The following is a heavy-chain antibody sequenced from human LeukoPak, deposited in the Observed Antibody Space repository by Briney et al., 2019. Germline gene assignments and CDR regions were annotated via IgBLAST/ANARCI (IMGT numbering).Heavy chain of an antibody. Sequence: GGSLRLSCAASGFTLNNYAMTWVRQAPGKGLQWVARIAVTPDGPATDYATPVRGRFTISRDDSRNMVYLQMSSLRTDDTAVYYCVWSSTWDKRFYLDQWGQGTLVTVSS. CDR1: GFTLNNYA. CDR2: IAVTPDGPAT. V-gene: IGHV3-15*04. D-gene: IGHD6-6*01. J-gene: IGHJ4*02. CDR3: VWSSTWDKRFYLDQ.